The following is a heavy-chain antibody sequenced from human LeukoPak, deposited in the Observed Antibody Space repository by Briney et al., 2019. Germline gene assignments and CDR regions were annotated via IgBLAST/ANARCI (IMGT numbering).Heavy chain of an antibody. CDR3: AKDVRVGGGGMDV. D-gene: IGHD1-26*01. J-gene: IGHJ6*02. CDR1: GFTFNNYA. CDR2: VSSNGVNT. V-gene: IGHV3-23*01. Sequence: GGSLRLSCAASGFTFNNYAMNWVRQAPGKGLEWVSLVSSNGVNTYYADSVKARFTISRDNSKNTVSLQMNSLRGEDTAVYYCAKDVRVGGGGMDVWGQGTPVTVSS.